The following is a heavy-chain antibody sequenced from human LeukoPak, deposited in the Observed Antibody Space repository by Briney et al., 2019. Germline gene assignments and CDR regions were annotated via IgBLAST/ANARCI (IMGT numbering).Heavy chain of an antibody. CDR2: ISGSGGTT. Sequence: GGSLRLSCASSGFSFSSYAMSWVRQGPGKALEWVSAISGSGGTTYYADSVKGRFTISRDNSENTLYLQMNNLRAEDTAVYYCAKQNSFFDYWGQGTLVTVSS. CDR1: GFSFSSYA. D-gene: IGHD4-23*01. CDR3: AKQNSFFDY. J-gene: IGHJ4*02. V-gene: IGHV3-23*01.